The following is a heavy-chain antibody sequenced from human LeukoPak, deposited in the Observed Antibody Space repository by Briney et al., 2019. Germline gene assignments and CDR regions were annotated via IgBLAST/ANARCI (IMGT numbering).Heavy chain of an antibody. V-gene: IGHV3-9*01. D-gene: IGHD1-26*01. Sequence: PGGSLRLSCAASGFTFDDYAMHWVRQAPGKGLEWVSGICWNSGSIGYADSVKGRFTISRDNAKNSLYLQMNSLRAEDTALYYCAKGYGIVGATIDYWGAGTLVTVSS. CDR1: GFTFDDYA. CDR2: ICWNSGSI. J-gene: IGHJ4*02. CDR3: AKGYGIVGATIDY.